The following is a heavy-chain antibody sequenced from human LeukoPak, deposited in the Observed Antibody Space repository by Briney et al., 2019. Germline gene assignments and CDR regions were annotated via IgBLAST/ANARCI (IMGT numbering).Heavy chain of an antibody. CDR1: GFTFSDHE. D-gene: IGHD2-21*02. CDR3: ARESAVTGKPPSFDY. V-gene: IGHV3-48*03. Sequence: GGSLGLSCAASGFTFSDHEMNWVRQAPGKGLEWLSYISRSSHTIFYADSVKGRFTISRDNAKNSLNLQMNSLRAEDTAVYYCARESAVTGKPPSFDYWGQGTLVTVSS. CDR2: ISRSSHTI. J-gene: IGHJ4*02.